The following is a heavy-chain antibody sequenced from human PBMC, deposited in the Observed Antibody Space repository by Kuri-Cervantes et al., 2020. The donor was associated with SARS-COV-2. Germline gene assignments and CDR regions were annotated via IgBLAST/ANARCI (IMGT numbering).Heavy chain of an antibody. CDR2: IYYSGST. Sequence: SETLSLTCTVSGGSISSYYWSWIRQPPGKGLEWIGSIYYSGSTYYNPSLKSRVTISVDTSKNQFSLKLSSVTAADTAVYYCARGSRKSYYYYYMDVWGKGTTVTVSS. D-gene: IGHD3-10*01. CDR3: ARGSRKSYYYYYMDV. CDR1: GGSISSYY. V-gene: IGHV4-59*05. J-gene: IGHJ6*03.